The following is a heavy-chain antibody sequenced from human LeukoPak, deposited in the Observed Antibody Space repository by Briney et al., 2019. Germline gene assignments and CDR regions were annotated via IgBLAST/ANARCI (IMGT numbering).Heavy chain of an antibody. CDR2: IYYSGST. D-gene: IGHD2-21*02. CDR3: ARGGAYCGGDCYPDAFDI. CDR1: GGSISSSSYY. Sequence: PSETLSLTCTVSGGSISSSSYYWSWIRQPPGKGLEWIGYIYYSGSTNYNPSLKSRVTISVDTSKNQFSLKLSSVTAADTAVYYCARGGAYCGGDCYPDAFDIWGQGTMVTVSS. J-gene: IGHJ3*02. V-gene: IGHV4-61*01.